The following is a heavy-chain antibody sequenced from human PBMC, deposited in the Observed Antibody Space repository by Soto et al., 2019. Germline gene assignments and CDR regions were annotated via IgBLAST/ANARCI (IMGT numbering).Heavy chain of an antibody. D-gene: IGHD1-26*01. Sequence: PGGSLRLSCAASGFTVSSNYMSWVRQAPGKGLEWVSVIYSGGSTYYADSVKGRFTISRDNSKNTLYLQMNSLRAEDTAVYYCANPSPGATTFDYWGQGTLVTVSS. CDR1: GFTVSSNY. CDR2: IYSGGST. CDR3: ANPSPGATTFDY. V-gene: IGHV3-53*01. J-gene: IGHJ4*02.